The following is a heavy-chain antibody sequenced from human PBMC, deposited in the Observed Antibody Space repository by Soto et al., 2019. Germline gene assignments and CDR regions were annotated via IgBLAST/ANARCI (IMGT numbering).Heavy chain of an antibody. Sequence: SETLSLTCTVSGGSISSYYWSWIRQPPGKGLEWIGYIYYSGSTNYNPSLKSRVTISVDTSKNQFSLKLSSVTAADTAVYYCASTTGYYYPTYFDYWGQGTLVTVSS. D-gene: IGHD3-22*01. CDR1: GGSISSYY. CDR3: ASTTGYYYPTYFDY. J-gene: IGHJ4*02. V-gene: IGHV4-59*08. CDR2: IYYSGST.